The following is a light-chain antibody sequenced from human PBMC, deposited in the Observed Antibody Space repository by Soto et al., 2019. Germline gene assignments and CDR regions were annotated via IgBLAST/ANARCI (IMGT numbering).Light chain of an antibody. CDR1: HNVYNN. CDR3: QQCRNWPLT. Sequence: EIVMTQSPATLSASPGEGATLSCKAGHNVYNNLAWYQQRPGQPPRLLIYDASTRATGISARFSGSGYGTEFTLTISSLQSEDFAVYFCQQCRNWPLTFGGGTKVDIK. J-gene: IGKJ4*01. V-gene: IGKV3-15*01. CDR2: DAS.